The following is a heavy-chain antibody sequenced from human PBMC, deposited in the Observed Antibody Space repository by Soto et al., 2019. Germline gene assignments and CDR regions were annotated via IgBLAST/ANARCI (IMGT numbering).Heavy chain of an antibody. CDR3: AKGRPTTVENPWYFDL. J-gene: IGHJ2*01. Sequence: QVQLQQWGAGLLKPSETLSLTCAVYGGSFSAYYWNWIRQPPGKRLEWIGEIDHSGSINYNPSLKSRVTISVDMSKNQFSLELSSVTAADTAVYSCAKGRPTTVENPWYFDLWGRGTLVTVSS. V-gene: IGHV4-34*01. CDR1: GGSFSAYY. CDR2: IDHSGSI. D-gene: IGHD4-17*01.